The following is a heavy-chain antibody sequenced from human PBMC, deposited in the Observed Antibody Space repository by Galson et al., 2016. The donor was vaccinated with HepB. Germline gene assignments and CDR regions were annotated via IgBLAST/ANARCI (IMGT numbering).Heavy chain of an antibody. CDR1: GFIFNNTW. D-gene: IGHD6-6*01. V-gene: IGHV3-15*07. CDR2: IKSEIDGGTT. Sequence: SLRLSCAASGFIFNNTWMNWVRQAPGKGLEWVGRIKSEIDGGTTDYATPVKGRFSISRDDSKTTVYLQMNGLKTEDTAVYYCAKVGSITTRQSPFDYWGQGTLVTVSS. J-gene: IGHJ4*02. CDR3: AKVGSITTRQSPFDY.